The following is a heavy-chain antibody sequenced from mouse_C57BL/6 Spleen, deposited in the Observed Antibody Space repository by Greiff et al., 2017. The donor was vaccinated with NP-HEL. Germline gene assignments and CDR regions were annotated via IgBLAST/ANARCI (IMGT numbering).Heavy chain of an antibody. Sequence: VQLQQSGPVLVKPGASVKMSCKASGYTFTDYYMNWVKQSHGKSLEWIGVINPYNGGTSYNQKFKGKATLTVDKSSSTAYMELNSLTSEDSAVYYCARENITTVRDWYFDGWGTGTTVTGSS. CDR1: GYTFTDYY. CDR3: ARENITTVRDWYFDG. D-gene: IGHD1-1*01. J-gene: IGHJ1*03. CDR2: INPYNGGT. V-gene: IGHV1-19*01.